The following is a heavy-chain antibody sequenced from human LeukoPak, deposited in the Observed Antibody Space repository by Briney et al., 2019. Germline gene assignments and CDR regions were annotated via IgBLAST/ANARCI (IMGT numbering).Heavy chain of an antibody. CDR2: ISAYNGNT. CDR3: ARDTYYGHWFDP. Sequence: ALVKVSCKASGYTFTSYGISWVRQAPGQGLEWMGWISAYNGNTNYAQKLQGRVTMTTDTSTSTAYMELRSLRSDDTAVYYCARDTYYGHWFDPWGQGTLVTVSS. CDR1: GYTFTSYG. J-gene: IGHJ5*02. D-gene: IGHD3-3*01. V-gene: IGHV1-18*01.